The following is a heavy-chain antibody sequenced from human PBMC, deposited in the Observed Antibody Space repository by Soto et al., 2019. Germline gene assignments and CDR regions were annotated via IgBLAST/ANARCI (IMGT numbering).Heavy chain of an antibody. D-gene: IGHD2-15*01. CDR1: GFTFSSDS. CDR2: ISTTSNFI. J-gene: IGHJ4*02. CDR3: ARDRCSGGSCYSVDS. V-gene: IGHV3-21*01. Sequence: EVQLVESGGGLVKPGGSLRLSCVASGFTFSSDSMNWVRQAPGKGLEWLSSISTTSNFIYYADSVKGRFTISRDNAKSSLYLQMNSLRAEDTAVHSCARDRCSGGSCYSVDSWGQGTLVTVSS.